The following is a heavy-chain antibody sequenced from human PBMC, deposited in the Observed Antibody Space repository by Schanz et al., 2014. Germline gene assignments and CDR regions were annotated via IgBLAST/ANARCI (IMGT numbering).Heavy chain of an antibody. CDR1: GFSFTTYA. J-gene: IGHJ4*02. CDR3: AKDAENTARSTDYFDD. Sequence: EVQLLESGGGLVQPGGSLRLSCASSGFSFTTYAMSWVRQAPGKGLEWVSAISGGGGTTYYTDTEKGRITISRDNSKTTLYQQMNSLRAEDTAVYYCAKDAENTARSTDYFDDWGQGTLXTVSS. CDR2: ISGGGGTT. V-gene: IGHV3-23*01. D-gene: IGHD5-18*01.